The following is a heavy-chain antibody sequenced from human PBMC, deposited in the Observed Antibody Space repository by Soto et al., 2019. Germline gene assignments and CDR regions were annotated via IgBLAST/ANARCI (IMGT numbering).Heavy chain of an antibody. CDR1: GFTFSSYG. CDR3: ARERPGYSYGWVPYFAY. V-gene: IGHV3-33*01. Sequence: GGSLRLSCAASGFTFSSYGMHWVRQAPGKGLEWVAVIWYDGSNKYYADSVKGRFTISRDNSKNTLYLQMNSLRAEDTAVYYCARERPGYSYGWVPYFAYWGQGTLVTVSS. CDR2: IWYDGSNK. J-gene: IGHJ4*02. D-gene: IGHD5-18*01.